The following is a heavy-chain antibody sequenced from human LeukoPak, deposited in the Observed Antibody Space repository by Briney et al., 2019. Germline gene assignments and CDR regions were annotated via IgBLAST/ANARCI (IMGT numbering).Heavy chain of an antibody. J-gene: IGHJ3*02. CDR1: GFTLSTFW. CDR3: AKLNYGGNDLTGAFDI. D-gene: IGHD4-23*01. V-gene: IGHV3-7*01. CDR2: IKQDGSEK. Sequence: PGGSLRLSCAASGFTLSTFWMNWVRQAPGKGLEWVANIKQDGSEKYYVDSVKGRFTISRDNAKNSLYLQMNSLRAEDTAVYYCAKLNYGGNDLTGAFDIWGQGTMVTASS.